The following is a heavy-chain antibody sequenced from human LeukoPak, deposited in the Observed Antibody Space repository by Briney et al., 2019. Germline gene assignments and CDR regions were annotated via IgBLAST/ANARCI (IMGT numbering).Heavy chain of an antibody. CDR2: ISYDGSNK. V-gene: IGHV3-30*18. Sequence: GGSLRLSCAASGFTFSSYGMHWVRQAPGKGLEWVAVISYDGSNKYYADSVKGRFTISRDNSKNTLYLQMNSLRAEDTAVYYCAKSKARYCSGGSCYAFDYWGQGTLVTVSS. CDR1: GFTFSSYG. CDR3: AKSKARYCSGGSCYAFDY. D-gene: IGHD2-15*01. J-gene: IGHJ4*02.